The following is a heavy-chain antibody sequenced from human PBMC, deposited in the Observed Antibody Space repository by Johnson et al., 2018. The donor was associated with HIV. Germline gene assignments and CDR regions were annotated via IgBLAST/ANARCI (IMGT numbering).Heavy chain of an antibody. Sequence: EQLVESGGGLVQPGGSLRLSCAASGFTFSSYWMNWVRQAPGKGLEWVANIKQDGSEKYYVDSVKGRFTISRDNAKNSLYLQMNSPRAEDTAVYYCARGPPPFAICGVAAKPNDAFDIGGHGTMVTVSS. J-gene: IGHJ3*02. CDR1: GFTFSSYW. CDR3: ARGPPPFAICGVAAKPNDAFDI. CDR2: IKQDGSEK. D-gene: IGHD3-3*01. V-gene: IGHV3-7*01.